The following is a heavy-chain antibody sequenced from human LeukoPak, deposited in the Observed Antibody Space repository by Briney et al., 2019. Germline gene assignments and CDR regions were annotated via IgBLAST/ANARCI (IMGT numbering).Heavy chain of an antibody. D-gene: IGHD6-19*01. J-gene: IGHJ4*02. CDR1: GFTFDTYG. V-gene: IGHV3-48*04. CDR3: AGEGSGWLPNF. CDR2: IGSGGSTM. Sequence: GGSLRLSCAASGFTFDTYGMNWVRQAPGNGLEWLSHIGSGGSTMYYADSVTGRFTISRDNPENSLYLQMNSLRAEDTAIYYCAGEGSGWLPNFWGQGTLVTVSS.